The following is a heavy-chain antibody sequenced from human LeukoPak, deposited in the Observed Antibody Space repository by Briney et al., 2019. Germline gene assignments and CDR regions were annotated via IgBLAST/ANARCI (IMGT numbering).Heavy chain of an antibody. CDR3: ARHVTGGWNLLDY. CDR1: GGSISSSSYY. J-gene: IGHJ4*02. V-gene: IGHV4-39*01. Sequence: PSETLSLTCNVSGGSISSSSYYWDWIRQPPGKGLEWIGSIYYRGSTYYNPSLKSRVTISVDTSKNLFSLKLSSVTAADTAVYYCARHVTGGWNLLDYWGQGTLVTVSS. D-gene: IGHD6-19*01. CDR2: IYYRGST.